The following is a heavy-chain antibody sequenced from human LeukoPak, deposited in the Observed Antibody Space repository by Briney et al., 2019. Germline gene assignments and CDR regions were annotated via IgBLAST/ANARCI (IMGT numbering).Heavy chain of an antibody. CDR2: IYTSGST. Sequence: SLETLSLTCTVSGGSISSYYWSWIRQPAGKGLEWIGRIYTSGSTNYNPSLKSRVTMSVDTSKNQFSLKLSSVTAADTAVYYCARSPLLWFGELLYYFDYWGQGTLVTVSS. CDR3: ARSPLLWFGELLYYFDY. CDR1: GGSISSYY. V-gene: IGHV4-4*07. J-gene: IGHJ4*02. D-gene: IGHD3-10*01.